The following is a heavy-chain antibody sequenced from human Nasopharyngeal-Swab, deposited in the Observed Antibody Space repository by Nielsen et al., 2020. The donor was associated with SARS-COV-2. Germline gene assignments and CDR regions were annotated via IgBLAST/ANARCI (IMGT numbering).Heavy chain of an antibody. D-gene: IGHD6-6*01. Sequence: GGSLRLSCAASGFTFSTYAMTWVRQAPGKGLEWVANIKQDGSEKYYVDSVKGRFTISRDNAKNSLYLQMNSLRAEDTAVYYCARCEYSSSSDAFDIWGQGTMVTVSS. J-gene: IGHJ3*02. CDR2: IKQDGSEK. CDR3: ARCEYSSSSDAFDI. V-gene: IGHV3-7*04. CDR1: GFTFSTYA.